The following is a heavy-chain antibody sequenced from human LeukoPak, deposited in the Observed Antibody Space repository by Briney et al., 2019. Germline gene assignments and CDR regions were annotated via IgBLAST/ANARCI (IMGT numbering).Heavy chain of an antibody. Sequence: SETLSLTCTVSGGSISSYYWSWIRQPPGKGLEWIGYIYYSGSTNYNPSLKSRVTISVDTSKHQFSLKLSSVTAADTAVYYCARAHYDFWSGLPHFDYWGQGTLVTVSS. CDR2: IYYSGST. D-gene: IGHD3-3*01. J-gene: IGHJ4*02. V-gene: IGHV4-59*01. CDR3: ARAHYDFWSGLPHFDY. CDR1: GGSISSYY.